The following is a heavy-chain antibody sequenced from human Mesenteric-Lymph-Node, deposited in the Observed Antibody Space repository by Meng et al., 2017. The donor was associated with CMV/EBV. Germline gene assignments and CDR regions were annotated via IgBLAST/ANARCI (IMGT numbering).Heavy chain of an antibody. CDR2: ISSSSSTI. CDR3: ARAFWSGYYGAFDI. V-gene: IGHV3-48*04. J-gene: IGHJ3*02. CDR1: GFTFSSYS. Sequence: GESLKISCAASGFTFSSYSMNWVRQAPGKGLEWVSYISSSSSTIYYADSVKGRFTISRDNAKNSLYLQMNSLRAEDTAVYYCARAFWSGYYGAFDIWGQGTMVTVSS. D-gene: IGHD3-3*01.